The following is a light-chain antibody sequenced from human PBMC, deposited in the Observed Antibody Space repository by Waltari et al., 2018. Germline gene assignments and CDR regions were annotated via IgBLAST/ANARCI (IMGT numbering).Light chain of an antibody. V-gene: IGKV3-15*01. Sequence: EIVMTQSPATLSVSPGERDTLSCRASQSLSGNLAWYQQKRGQAPRLLIYGASTRATGNPARFSGSGSGTEFTLTISSLQSEDFAVYYCQQYNNWPYTFGQGTKLEIK. CDR1: QSLSGN. CDR2: GAS. J-gene: IGKJ2*01. CDR3: QQYNNWPYT.